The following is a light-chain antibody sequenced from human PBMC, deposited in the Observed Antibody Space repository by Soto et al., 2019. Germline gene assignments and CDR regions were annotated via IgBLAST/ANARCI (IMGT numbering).Light chain of an antibody. CDR3: QQYHNSVLT. Sequence: DIPMTQSPSSLSASVGDRVTITCRASQSISNFLNWCQHKPGKAPKVLISAASTLRSGVPSRFSGSGSGTSFTLTITNLQPDDSATYYCQQYHNSVLTFGGGTTVEIK. CDR2: AAS. V-gene: IGKV1-39*01. CDR1: QSISNF. J-gene: IGKJ4*01.